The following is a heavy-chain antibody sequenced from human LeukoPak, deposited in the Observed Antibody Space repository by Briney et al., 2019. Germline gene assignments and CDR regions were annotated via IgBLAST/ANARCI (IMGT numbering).Heavy chain of an antibody. D-gene: IGHD3-22*01. V-gene: IGHV5-51*01. CDR2: IYPGDSDT. CDR3: ARRDDSSGYYYDY. CDR1: GYSFTRYW. J-gene: IGHJ4*02. Sequence: GEPLKISCKTSGYSFTRYWIGWVRQMPGKGLEWMGIIYPGDSDTRYSPSFQGQVTISADRSISTAYLQWSSLKASDTAMYFCARRDDSSGYYYDYWGQGTLVTVSS.